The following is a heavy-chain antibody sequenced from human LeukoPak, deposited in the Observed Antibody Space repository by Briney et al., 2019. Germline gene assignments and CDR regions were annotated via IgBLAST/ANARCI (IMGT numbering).Heavy chain of an antibody. Sequence: KSGESLKISCKGSGYSFTSYWIGWVRQMPGKGLEWMGIIYPGDSDTRYSPSFQGQVTISADKSISTAYLQWSSLKASDTAMYYCARLGTIAAAGTGANWFDPWGQGTLVTVSS. CDR2: IYPGDSDT. CDR1: GYSFTSYW. D-gene: IGHD6-13*01. V-gene: IGHV5-51*01. J-gene: IGHJ5*02. CDR3: ARLGTIAAAGTGANWFDP.